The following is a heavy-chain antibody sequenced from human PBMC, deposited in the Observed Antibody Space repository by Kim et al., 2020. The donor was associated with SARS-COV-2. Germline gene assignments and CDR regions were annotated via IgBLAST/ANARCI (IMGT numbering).Heavy chain of an antibody. V-gene: IGHV4-34*01. Sequence: SETLSLTCAVYGGSFGRYSWRWIRQTPEKGLEWIGEISPSGSTNYNPSLKSRLTISVDTSKSQFSLRLLSATAADTDIYCGARAGSSPPKFDSWGQGNLVTVSS. D-gene: IGHD6-13*01. CDR1: GGSFGRYS. J-gene: IGHJ5*01. CDR2: ISPSGST. CDR3: ARAGSSPPKFDS.